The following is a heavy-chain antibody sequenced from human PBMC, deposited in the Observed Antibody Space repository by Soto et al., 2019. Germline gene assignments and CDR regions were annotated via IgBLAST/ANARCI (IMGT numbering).Heavy chain of an antibody. V-gene: IGHV1-18*01. CDR2: ISAYNGNT. D-gene: IGHD3-3*01. J-gene: IGHJ6*02. Sequence: ASVKVSCKASGYTFTSYGISWVRQAPGQGLEWMGWISAYNGNTNYAQKLQGRVTMTTDTSTSTAYMELRSLRSDDTAVYYCARDRNFGVVITVSYGMDVWGQGTTVTVSS. CDR1: GYTFTSYG. CDR3: ARDRNFGVVITVSYGMDV.